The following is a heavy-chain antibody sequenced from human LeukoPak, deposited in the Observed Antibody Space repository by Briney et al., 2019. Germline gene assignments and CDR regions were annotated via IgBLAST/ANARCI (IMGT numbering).Heavy chain of an antibody. V-gene: IGHV6-1*01. Sequence: SQTLSLTCAISGDTVSSNTAAWNWIRQSPSRGLEWLGRTYYRSKWNNDYAVSVQNRITINPDTSKNQFSLQLKSATPENTAVYYCTRQRSTSTDYYGMDVWGQGTTVTVSS. CDR2: TYYRSKWNN. D-gene: IGHD6-6*01. J-gene: IGHJ6*02. CDR3: TRQRSTSTDYYGMDV. CDR1: GDTVSSNTAA.